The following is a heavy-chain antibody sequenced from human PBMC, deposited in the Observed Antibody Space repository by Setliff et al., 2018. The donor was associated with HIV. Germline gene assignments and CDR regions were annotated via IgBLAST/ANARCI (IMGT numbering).Heavy chain of an antibody. CDR3: ARHDFNSGVNGRIFDI. D-gene: IGHD6-25*01. Sequence: PSETLSLTCTVSGGSLISDIYYWGWIRQPPGKGLEWIGTIFYNGSAYYNPSLKSRVTISVDTSKNQFSLNLTSVTAADTAVYYCARHDFNSGVNGRIFDIWGQGTLVTVSS. V-gene: IGHV4-39*01. CDR2: IFYNGSA. J-gene: IGHJ4*02. CDR1: GGSLISDIYY.